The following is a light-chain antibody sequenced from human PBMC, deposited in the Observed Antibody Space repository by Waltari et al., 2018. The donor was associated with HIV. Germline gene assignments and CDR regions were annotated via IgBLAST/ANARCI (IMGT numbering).Light chain of an antibody. Sequence: DIGLTQSPAAFAAPLGERLTINCKTSQTDLSTSNNKNYFVWYQHTLGQSPKLIMKWGSGRQSGVPDRFHGSGSGTDFSLTINGLEAEDVAVYYCQQSYGAPPTFGQGTRL. V-gene: IGKV4-1*01. J-gene: IGKJ5*01. CDR3: QQSYGAPPT. CDR1: QTDLSTSNNKNY. CDR2: WGS.